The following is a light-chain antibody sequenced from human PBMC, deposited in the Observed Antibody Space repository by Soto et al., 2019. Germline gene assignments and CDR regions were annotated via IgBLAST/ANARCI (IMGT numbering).Light chain of an antibody. V-gene: IGLV2-14*01. Sequence: QSALTQPASVSGSPGQSITISCTGTSSDVGGYNYVSWYQQYPGKAPKLMIYEVSNRPSGVSSRFSGSKSGNTASLTISGLQAEDEADYYCSSYTRSSTLVFGGGTQLTVL. CDR1: SSDVGGYNY. CDR3: SSYTRSSTLV. CDR2: EVS. J-gene: IGLJ2*01.